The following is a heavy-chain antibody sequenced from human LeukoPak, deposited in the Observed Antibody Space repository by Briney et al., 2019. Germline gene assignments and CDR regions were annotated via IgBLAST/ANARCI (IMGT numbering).Heavy chain of an antibody. V-gene: IGHV3-48*03. CDR2: ISSSGSTI. CDR1: GFTFSSYE. Sequence: AGGSLRLSCAGSGFTFSSYEINWVRQAPGKGLEWVSYISSSGSTIYYADSVKGRFTISRDNAKNSLYLQMNSLRAEDTAVYYCARGPMYYFDYWGQGTLVTVSS. D-gene: IGHD3-10*02. J-gene: IGHJ4*02. CDR3: ARGPMYYFDY.